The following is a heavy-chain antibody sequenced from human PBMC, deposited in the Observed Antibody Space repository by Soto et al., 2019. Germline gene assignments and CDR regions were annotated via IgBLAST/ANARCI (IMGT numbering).Heavy chain of an antibody. CDR2: ISAYNGNT. CDR3: ANVVPLSRNAFDI. Sequence: ASVKVSCKASGNTFTCYGISWVRQAPGQGLEWMGWISAYNGNTNYAQKLQGRVTMTTDTSTSTAYMELRSLRSDDTAVYYCANVVPLSRNAFDIWGQGTMVTVSS. CDR1: GNTFTCYG. D-gene: IGHD3-10*01. V-gene: IGHV1-18*01. J-gene: IGHJ3*02.